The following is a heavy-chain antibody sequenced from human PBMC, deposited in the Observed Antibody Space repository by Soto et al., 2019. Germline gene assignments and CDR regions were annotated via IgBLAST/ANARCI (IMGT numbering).Heavy chain of an antibody. V-gene: IGHV1-18*01. CDR1: GYTFTSYG. J-gene: IGHJ4*02. CDR3: ARGLRSGYCSGGSCHYFDY. CDR2: SSAYNGVT. D-gene: IGHD2-15*01. Sequence: QVQLVQSGGEVKKPGASVKVSCKASGYTFTSYGITWARQAPGPELEWMGWSSAYNGVTKYAQKFQDRVTMTTDRSTSTAYMELRSLRSDDTAVYYCARGLRSGYCSGGSCHYFDYWGQGTLVTVSS.